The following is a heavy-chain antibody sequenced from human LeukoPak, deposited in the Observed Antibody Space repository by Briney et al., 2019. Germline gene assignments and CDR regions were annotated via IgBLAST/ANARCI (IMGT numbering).Heavy chain of an antibody. J-gene: IGHJ3*02. CDR3: ARDRYYYDSTPGEAAFDI. CDR2: ISAYNGNT. V-gene: IGHV1-18*01. Sequence: SVKVSCTASGYTFTSYGISWVRQAPGQGLEWMGWISAYNGNTNYAQKLQGRVTMTTDTSTSTAYMELRSLRSDDTAVYYCARDRYYYDSTPGEAAFDIWGQGTMVSVSS. CDR1: GYTFTSYG. D-gene: IGHD3-22*01.